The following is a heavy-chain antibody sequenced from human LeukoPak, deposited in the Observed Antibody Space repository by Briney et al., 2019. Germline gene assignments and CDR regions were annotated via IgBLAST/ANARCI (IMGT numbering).Heavy chain of an antibody. CDR1: GGSVRITTYY. J-gene: IGHJ3*02. CDR3: ARPPVEVTLDGFDI. CDR2: IYYSVST. Sequence: SETLSLTCTVSGGSVRITTYYWGWIRQPPGKGLGWIGSIYYSVSTYYNPSLKSRLTMSVDTSKNQFSLKLSSVTAADTAVYYCARPPVEVTLDGFDIWGQGTMVTVSS. D-gene: IGHD1-26*01. V-gene: IGHV4-39*01.